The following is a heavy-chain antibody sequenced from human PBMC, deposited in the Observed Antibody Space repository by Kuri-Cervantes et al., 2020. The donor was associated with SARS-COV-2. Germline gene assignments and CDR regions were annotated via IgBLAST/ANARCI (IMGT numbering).Heavy chain of an antibody. V-gene: IGHV3-21*01. D-gene: IGHD6-6*01. CDR3: ARGASIAARYYFDY. Sequence: GGSLRLSCAASGFTFSSYSMNWVRQAPGKGLEWVSSISSSSSYIYYADSVKGRFTISRDNAKNSLYLQMNSLRAEDTAVYYCARGASIAARYYFDYWGQGTLVTVSS. CDR2: ISSSSSYI. J-gene: IGHJ4*02. CDR1: GFTFSSYS.